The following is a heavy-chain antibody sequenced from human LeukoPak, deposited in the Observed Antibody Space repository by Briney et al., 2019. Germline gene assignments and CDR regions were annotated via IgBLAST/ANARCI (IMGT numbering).Heavy chain of an antibody. J-gene: IGHJ4*02. CDR1: GYSFTSYW. V-gene: IGHV5-51*01. CDR2: IYPGDSDT. D-gene: IGHD2-2*01. Sequence: GESLKISCKGSGYSFTSYWIGWLRQIPGKYMEWMGIIYPGDSDTRYSPSFQGQVTISADKSISTAYLKWSSLKASDTAMYYCARGDVNSPYANFDYWGQGTLVTVSS. CDR3: ARGDVNSPYANFDY.